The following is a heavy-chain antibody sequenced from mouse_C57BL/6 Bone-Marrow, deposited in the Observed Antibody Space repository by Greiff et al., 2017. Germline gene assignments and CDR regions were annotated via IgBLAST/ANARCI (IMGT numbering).Heavy chain of an antibody. CDR1: GYTFTDYE. CDR2: IDPETGGT. Sequence: VQLQQPGAELVRPGASVTLSCKASGYTFTDYEMHWVKQTPVHGLEWIGAIDPETGGTAYNQKFKGKAILTADKSSSTAYMGLRSLTSEDSAVYYCTREGHITAVVEGYWGQGTTLTVSS. J-gene: IGHJ2*01. CDR3: TREGHITAVVEGY. V-gene: IGHV1-15*01. D-gene: IGHD1-1*01.